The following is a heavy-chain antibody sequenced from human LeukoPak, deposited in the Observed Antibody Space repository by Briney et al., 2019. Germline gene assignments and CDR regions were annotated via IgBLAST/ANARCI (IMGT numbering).Heavy chain of an antibody. CDR3: ARDVLGDYDY. D-gene: IGHD4-17*01. Sequence: GGSLRLSCAASGFTFSSYAMSWVRQAPGKGLEWISYITPSSSSIYYADSVRGRFTTSRDNAKNSMYLQMNSLRTEDTAVYYCARDVLGDYDYWGQGTLVSVSS. CDR1: GFTFSSYA. V-gene: IGHV3-48*01. J-gene: IGHJ4*02. CDR2: ITPSSSSI.